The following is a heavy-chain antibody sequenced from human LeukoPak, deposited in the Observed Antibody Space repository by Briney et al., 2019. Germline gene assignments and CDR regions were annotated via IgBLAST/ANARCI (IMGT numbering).Heavy chain of an antibody. CDR3: ARVYEDTIFGVTFDP. V-gene: IGHV1-69*13. CDR2: IIPIFGTA. D-gene: IGHD3-3*01. CDR1: GGTFSSYA. Sequence: ASVKVSCKASGGTFSSYAISWVRQAPGQGLEWMGGIIPIFGTANYAQKFQGRVTITADESTCTAYMELSSLRSEDTAVYYCARVYEDTIFGVTFDPWGQGTLVTVSS. J-gene: IGHJ5*02.